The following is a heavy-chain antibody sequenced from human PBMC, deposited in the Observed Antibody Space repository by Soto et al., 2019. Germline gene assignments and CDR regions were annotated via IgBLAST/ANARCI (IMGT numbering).Heavy chain of an antibody. CDR3: AGLGIGEPLVDS. V-gene: IGHV1-18*01. J-gene: IGHJ4*02. Sequence: QVQLVQSGAEVKKPGASVKVSCKASGYTFTSYGISWVRQAPGQGLEWMGWISAYNGNTNYAQKLQGRVTMTTDTSPSTPDRAVRSRTPDDTAVYCCAGLGIGEPLVDSGAQGPLVTVPS. D-gene: IGHD7-27*01. CDR2: ISAYNGNT. CDR1: GYTFTSYG.